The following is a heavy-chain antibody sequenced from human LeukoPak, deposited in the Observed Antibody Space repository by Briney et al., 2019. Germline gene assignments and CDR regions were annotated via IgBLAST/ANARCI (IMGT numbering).Heavy chain of an antibody. Sequence: KASETLSLTCTVSGDSISSSSYYWGWVRQPPGKGLEWIGDIYYSGSSYCSPSLKRRVTISLDTSKNQFSLKLRSVTAANTAVYYCARRRYYDSTGFLDWGQGSLVSVSS. CDR3: ARRRYYDSTGFLD. CDR1: GDSISSSSYY. CDR2: IYYSGSS. D-gene: IGHD3-22*01. V-gene: IGHV4-39*01. J-gene: IGHJ1*01.